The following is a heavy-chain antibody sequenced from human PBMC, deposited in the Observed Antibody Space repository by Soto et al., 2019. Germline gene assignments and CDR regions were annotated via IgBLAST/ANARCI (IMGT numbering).Heavy chain of an antibody. CDR3: GKDSISYNGIYDAFDV. V-gene: IGHV3-23*01. D-gene: IGHD3-3*02. J-gene: IGHJ3*01. CDR2: IGGGDDI. Sequence: VQLLESGGSLVQPGGSLRLSCEASGFTFSNYAMAWVRQTPGEGPEWVSTIGGGDDIFYAESVQGRFIISRDDSRSTMYLQMDNLRVEDTAIYFWGKDSISYNGIYDAFDVWGQGTVVTVSS. CDR1: GFTFSNYA.